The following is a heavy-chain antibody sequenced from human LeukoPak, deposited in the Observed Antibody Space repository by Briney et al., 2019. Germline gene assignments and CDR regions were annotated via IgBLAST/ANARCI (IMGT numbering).Heavy chain of an antibody. CDR2: IYSGGGT. CDR1: GFSVTTTY. CDR3: AGRFGISATGVFWRH. J-gene: IGHJ1*01. D-gene: IGHD6-13*01. Sequence: GGSLRLSCAASGFSVTTTYTSWVRQAPGKGLEWVSDIYSGGGTDYTDSVKGRFAISRDYSKNTVYLKMNSLRAEDTALYYCAGRFGISATGVFWRHWGRGTLVTVSS. V-gene: IGHV3-66*01.